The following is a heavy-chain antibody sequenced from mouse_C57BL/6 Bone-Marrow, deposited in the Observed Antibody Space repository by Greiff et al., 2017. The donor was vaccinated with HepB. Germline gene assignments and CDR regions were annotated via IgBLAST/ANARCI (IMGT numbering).Heavy chain of an antibody. CDR2: INPSNGGT. V-gene: IGHV1-53*01. CDR1: GYTFTSYR. D-gene: IGHD1-1*01. CDR3: ASNYYGLHWYFDV. Sequence: VQLQQPGTELVKPGASVKLSCKASGYTFTSYRMHWVKQRPGQGLEWIGNINPSNGGTNYNEKFKSKATLTVDKSSSTAYMQLSSLTSEDSAVYYCASNYYGLHWYFDVWGTGTTVTVSS. J-gene: IGHJ1*03.